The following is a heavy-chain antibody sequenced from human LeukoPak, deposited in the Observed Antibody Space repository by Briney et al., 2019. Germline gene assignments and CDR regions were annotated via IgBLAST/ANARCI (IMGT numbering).Heavy chain of an antibody. Sequence: GGSLRLSCAASGFTFSSYAMSWVRQAPGKGLEWVSAISGSGDTTYYADSVKGRFTISRDNSKNTLYLQMNNLRAEDTAIYYCAKAANYDILTGYYLDYWGQGTLVTVSS. D-gene: IGHD3-9*01. CDR2: ISGSGDTT. J-gene: IGHJ4*02. CDR3: AKAANYDILTGYYLDY. CDR1: GFTFSSYA. V-gene: IGHV3-23*01.